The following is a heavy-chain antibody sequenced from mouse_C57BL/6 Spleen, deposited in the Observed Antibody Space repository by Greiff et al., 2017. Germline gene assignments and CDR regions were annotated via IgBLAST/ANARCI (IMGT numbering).Heavy chain of an antibody. CDR1: GYTFTDYY. D-gene: IGHD2-3*01. CDR2: INPNNGGT. Sequence: VQLQQSGPELVKPGASVKISCKASGYTFTDYYMNWVKQSHGKSLEWIGDINPNNGGTSYNQKFKGKATLTVDKSSSTAYMELRSLTSEDSAVYYCARGMARDYWGQGTTLTVSS. CDR3: ARGMARDY. J-gene: IGHJ2*01. V-gene: IGHV1-26*01.